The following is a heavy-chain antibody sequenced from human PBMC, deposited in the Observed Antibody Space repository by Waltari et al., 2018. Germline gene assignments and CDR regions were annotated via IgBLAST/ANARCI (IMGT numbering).Heavy chain of an antibody. J-gene: IGHJ4*02. D-gene: IGHD5-12*01. V-gene: IGHV3-9*01. CDR1: GFTFDDYA. Sequence: EVQLVESGGGLVQPGRSLRLSCAASGFTFDDYAMHWVRQAPGKGLEWVSGISWNSGSIGYADSVKGRFTISRDNAKNSLYLQMNSLRAEDTALYYCAKDMGIVATMADYWGQGTLVTVSS. CDR2: ISWNSGSI. CDR3: AKDMGIVATMADY.